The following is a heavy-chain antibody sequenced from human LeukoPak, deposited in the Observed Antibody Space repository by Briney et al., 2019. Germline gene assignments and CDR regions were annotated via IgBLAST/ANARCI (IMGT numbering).Heavy chain of an antibody. CDR3: ARAARDVVVPAAAQDYYYYYYMDV. CDR1: GGTFSSYA. Sequence: ASVKVSCKASGGTFSSYAISWVRQAPGQGLEWMGGIIPIFGTANYAQKFQGRVTITADESTSTAYMELSSLRSEDTAVYYCARAARDVVVPAAAQDYYYYYYMDVWGKGTTVTVSS. V-gene: IGHV1-69*01. J-gene: IGHJ6*03. CDR2: IIPIFGTA. D-gene: IGHD2-2*01.